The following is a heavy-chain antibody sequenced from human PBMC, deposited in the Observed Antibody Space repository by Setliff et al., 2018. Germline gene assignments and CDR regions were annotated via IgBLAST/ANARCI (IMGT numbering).Heavy chain of an antibody. CDR2: LSHSGSS. J-gene: IGHJ6*02. CDR3: ARDRTAYSYGLDV. Sequence: SETLSLTCTVSGGSISSYYWSWIRQPPGKGLEWIGYLSHSGSSNYNPSLKSRVTMLVDTSKNQIALNLKSVTAADTAVYYCARDRTAYSYGLDVWGQGTTVTVSS. D-gene: IGHD5-18*01. CDR1: GGSISSYY. V-gene: IGHV4-59*01.